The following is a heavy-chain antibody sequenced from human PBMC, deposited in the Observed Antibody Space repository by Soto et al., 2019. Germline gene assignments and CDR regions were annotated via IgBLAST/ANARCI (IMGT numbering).Heavy chain of an antibody. CDR3: AKERTLYYYYGMDV. CDR1: GFTFSSYG. Sequence: QVQLVESGGGVVQPGRSLRLSCAASGFTFSSYGMHWVRQAPGKGLEWVAVISYDGSNKYYADSVKGRFTISRDISKNTLYLQMNSLRAEDTAVYYCAKERTLYYYYGMDVWGQGTTVTVSS. D-gene: IGHD1-7*01. J-gene: IGHJ6*02. V-gene: IGHV3-30*18. CDR2: ISYDGSNK.